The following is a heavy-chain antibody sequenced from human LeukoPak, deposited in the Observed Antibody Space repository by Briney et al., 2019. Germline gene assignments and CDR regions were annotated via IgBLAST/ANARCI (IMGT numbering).Heavy chain of an antibody. V-gene: IGHV3-21*01. J-gene: IGHJ4*02. CDR3: ARDRAPYSYGGFDY. D-gene: IGHD5-18*01. CDR1: GFTFSSYS. CDR2: ISSSSSYI. Sequence: GGSLRLSCAASGFTFSSYSMNWVRQAPGKGLEWVSSISSSSSYIYYADSVKGRFTISRDNAKNSLYLQMNSLRAEDTAVYYCARDRAPYSYGGFDYWGQGTLVTVSS.